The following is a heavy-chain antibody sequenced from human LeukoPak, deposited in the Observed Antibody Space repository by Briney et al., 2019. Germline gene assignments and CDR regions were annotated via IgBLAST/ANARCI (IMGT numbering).Heavy chain of an antibody. V-gene: IGHV3-21*05. CDR3: ARGVVGATLDY. CDR2: ISSSSTYI. CDR1: GFTFSSYS. D-gene: IGHD1-26*01. Sequence: GGSLRLSCAASGFTFSSYSMNWVRQAPGKGLEWVSYISSSSTYIYYADSLKGRFTISRDNAKNSVSLQMNSLRAEDTAVYYCARGVVGATLDYLGQGTLVTVSS. J-gene: IGHJ4*02.